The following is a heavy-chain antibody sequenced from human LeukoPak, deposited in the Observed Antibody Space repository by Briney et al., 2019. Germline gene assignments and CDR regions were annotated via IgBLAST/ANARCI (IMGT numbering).Heavy chain of an antibody. V-gene: IGHV4-38-2*01. D-gene: IGHD3-3*01. CDR2: IYHSGST. Sequence: SETLSLTCAVSGYSISSGYYWGWIRQPPGKGLEWIGSIYHSGSTYYNPSLKSRVTISVDTSKNQFSLKLSSVTAADTAVYYFARHKRDFWSGYYFDYWGQGTLVTVSS. CDR1: GYSISSGYY. CDR3: ARHKRDFWSGYYFDY. J-gene: IGHJ4*02.